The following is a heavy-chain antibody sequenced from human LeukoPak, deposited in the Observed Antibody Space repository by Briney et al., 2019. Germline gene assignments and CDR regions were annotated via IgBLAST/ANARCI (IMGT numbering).Heavy chain of an antibody. J-gene: IGHJ4*02. Sequence: GSLRLSCAASGFTFSRNSMNWVRQAPGKGLEWVGSIYYSGSTYYNPSLKSRVTISLDTSKNQFSLKLSSVTAADTAVYHCARVATWKGYPFDYWGQGTLVTVSS. CDR2: IYYSGST. D-gene: IGHD5-18*01. CDR1: GFTFSRNSM. CDR3: ARVATWKGYPFDY. V-gene: IGHV4-39*07.